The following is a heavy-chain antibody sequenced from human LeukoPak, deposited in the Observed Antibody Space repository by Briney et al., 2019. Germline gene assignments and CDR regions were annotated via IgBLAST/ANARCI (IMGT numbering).Heavy chain of an antibody. Sequence: GGSLRLSCAASGFTFSSYGMHWVRQAPGKGLEWVAVISYDGSNKYFADSVKGRFTISRDNSKNTLYQQMNSLRAEDTAVYYCAKERRATVVTPGYFDYWGQGTLVTVSS. J-gene: IGHJ4*02. V-gene: IGHV3-30*18. CDR3: AKERRATVVTPGYFDY. CDR2: ISYDGSNK. D-gene: IGHD4-23*01. CDR1: GFTFSSYG.